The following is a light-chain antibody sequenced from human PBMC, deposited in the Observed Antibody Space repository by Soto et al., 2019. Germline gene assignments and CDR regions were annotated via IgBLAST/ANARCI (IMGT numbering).Light chain of an antibody. CDR2: NND. J-gene: IGLJ3*02. V-gene: IGLV1-36*01. Sequence: QSVLTQPPSVSEAPRQRVTISCSGSSSNIGNNAVNWYQQLPGKAPKLLIYNNDQRPSGVPDRFSGSKSGTSASLDISGLRSEDEADYYCAAWDDSLSGRVFGGGTKLTVL. CDR3: AAWDDSLSGRV. CDR1: SSNIGNNA.